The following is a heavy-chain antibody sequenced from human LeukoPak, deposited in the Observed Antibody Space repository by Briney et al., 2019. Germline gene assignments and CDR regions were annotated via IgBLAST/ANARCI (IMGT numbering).Heavy chain of an antibody. Sequence: PGGSLRLSCAASGFTFSSYWMSWVRQAPGKGLEWIGSIYYSGSTYYNPSLKSRVTISVDTSKNQFSLKLSSVTAADTAVYYCARIRVASYYYYYGMDVWGQGTTVTVSS. CDR1: GFTFSSYW. J-gene: IGHJ6*02. D-gene: IGHD5-12*01. V-gene: IGHV4-39*07. CDR2: IYYSGST. CDR3: ARIRVASYYYYYGMDV.